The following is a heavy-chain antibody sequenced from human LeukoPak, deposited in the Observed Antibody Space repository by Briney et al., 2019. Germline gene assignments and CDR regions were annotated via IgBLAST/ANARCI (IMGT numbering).Heavy chain of an antibody. V-gene: IGHV3-53*01. J-gene: IGHJ3*02. CDR3: ARERDRNFYGSGSYYLDAFDI. D-gene: IGHD3-10*01. CDR2: IYSGGTT. CDR1: GFTVSSNY. Sequence: GGSLRLSCAASGFTVSSNYMSWVRQAPGKGLEWGSVIYSGGTTYYADSVKGRFAISRDNSKNTLSLQMISLRAEDTAVYYCARERDRNFYGSGSYYLDAFDIWGQGTMVTVSS.